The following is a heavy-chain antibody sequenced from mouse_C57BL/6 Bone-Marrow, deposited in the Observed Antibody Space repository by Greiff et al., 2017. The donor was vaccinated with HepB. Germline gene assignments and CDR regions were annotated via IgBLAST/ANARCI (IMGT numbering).Heavy chain of an antibody. CDR1: GFSFTSYG. V-gene: IGHV2-2*01. CDR3: ARNHYGIRGYFDY. J-gene: IGHJ2*01. CDR2: IWSGGST. Sequence: QVQLQQSGPGLVQPSQSLSITCTVSGFSFTSYGVHWVRQSPGKGLEWLGVIWSGGSTDYNAAFISRLSISKDNSKSQVFFKMNCLQADDTAIYYFARNHYGIRGYFDYWGQGTTLTFSS. D-gene: IGHD1-1*01.